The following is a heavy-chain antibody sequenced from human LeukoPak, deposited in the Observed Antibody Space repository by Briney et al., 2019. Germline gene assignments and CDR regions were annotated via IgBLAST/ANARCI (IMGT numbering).Heavy chain of an antibody. Sequence: SETLSLTCTVSGYSISSGYYWGWIRQPPGKGLEWIGSIYHSGSTYYNPSLKSRVTISVDTSKNQFSLKLSSVTAADTAVYYCARVTYDFDAFDIWGQGTMVTVSS. CDR3: ARVTYDFDAFDI. CDR1: GYSISSGYY. CDR2: IYHSGST. J-gene: IGHJ3*02. V-gene: IGHV4-38-2*02. D-gene: IGHD3-3*01.